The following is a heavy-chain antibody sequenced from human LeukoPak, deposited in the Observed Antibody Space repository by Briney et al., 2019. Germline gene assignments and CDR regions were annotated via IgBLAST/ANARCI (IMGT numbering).Heavy chain of an antibody. CDR1: GGSISSGGYS. CDR3: ARVYCSGGSCYPGLIDY. J-gene: IGHJ4*02. Sequence: SETLSLTCAVSGGSISSGGYSWSWIRQPPGKGLEWIGYIYHSGSTYYNPSLKSRVTISVDRSKNQFSLKLCSVTAADTAVYYCARVYCSGGSCYPGLIDYWGQGILVTVPS. V-gene: IGHV4-30-2*01. CDR2: IYHSGST. D-gene: IGHD2-15*01.